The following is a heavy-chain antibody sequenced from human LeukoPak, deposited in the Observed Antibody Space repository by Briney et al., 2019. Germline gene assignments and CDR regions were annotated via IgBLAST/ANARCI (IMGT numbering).Heavy chain of an antibody. V-gene: IGHV4-59*12. CDR1: GGFISNYY. CDR2: IYYNGNT. J-gene: IGHJ5*02. CDR3: ARRLTQYDCFDP. Sequence: PSETLSLTCTVSGGFISNYYWNWIRQPPGKGLEWIGYIYYNGNTNYNPSLNSRVTISVDTSKNQFSLHLNSVTPEDTAVYYCARRLTQYDCFDPWGQGILVTVSS. D-gene: IGHD2-2*01.